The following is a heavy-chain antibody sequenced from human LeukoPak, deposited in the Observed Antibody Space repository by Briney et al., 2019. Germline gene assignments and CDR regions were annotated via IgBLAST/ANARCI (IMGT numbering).Heavy chain of an antibody. CDR1: GGSFSGYD. Sequence: PSETLSLTCAVYGGSFSGYDWSWIRQAPGKGLEWIGEGNHSGSTKYNPSLKSRVTIPVETSKNQFSLKLSSVTAADTAVYYCAKSNGYGLIDIWGQGTMVTVSS. CDR2: GNHSGST. D-gene: IGHD3-22*01. J-gene: IGHJ3*02. V-gene: IGHV4-34*01. CDR3: AKSNGYGLIDI.